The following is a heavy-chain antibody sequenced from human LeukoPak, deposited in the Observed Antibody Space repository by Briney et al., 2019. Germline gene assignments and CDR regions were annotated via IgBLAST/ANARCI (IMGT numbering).Heavy chain of an antibody. V-gene: IGHV1-18*01. Sequence: ASVKVSCKASGYTFTSYGISWVRQAPGQGLEWTGWISAYNGNTSYAQKFQGRVTMTRDTSISTAYMELSRLRSDDTAVYYCARGGYCSGGSCAYAFDIWGQGTMVTVSS. D-gene: IGHD2-15*01. CDR1: GYTFTSYG. J-gene: IGHJ3*02. CDR2: ISAYNGNT. CDR3: ARGGYCSGGSCAYAFDI.